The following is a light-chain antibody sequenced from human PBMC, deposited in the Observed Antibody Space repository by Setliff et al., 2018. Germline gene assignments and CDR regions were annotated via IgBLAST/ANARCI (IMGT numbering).Light chain of an antibody. V-gene: IGLV1-40*01. CDR1: SSNIGAGYD. Sequence: QSVLTQPPSVSGAPGQRVTISCTGSSSNIGAGYDVHWYQQLRGTAPKLLIYGNSNRPSGVPDRFSGSKSGTSASLAITGLQAEDEADYYCQSYDSSLSAYVVFGGGTKVTVL. J-gene: IGLJ2*01. CDR3: QSYDSSLSAYVV. CDR2: GNS.